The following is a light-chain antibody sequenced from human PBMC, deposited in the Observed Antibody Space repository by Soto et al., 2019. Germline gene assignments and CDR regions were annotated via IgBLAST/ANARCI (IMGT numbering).Light chain of an antibody. Sequence: EIVMMHSPATLSVSPGESFTLSCRASQLFSSNLAWYQHKPGQAPRLLIYRASTRATGIPARFSGSGSGTEFTLTISSLQSEDVAVYYCQQRSNWPSLTFGGGTKVDIK. CDR2: RAS. CDR3: QQRSNWPSLT. CDR1: QLFSSN. V-gene: IGKV3D-15*01. J-gene: IGKJ4*01.